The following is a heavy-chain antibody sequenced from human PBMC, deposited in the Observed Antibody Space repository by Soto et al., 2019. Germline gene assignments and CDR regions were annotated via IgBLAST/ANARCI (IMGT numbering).Heavy chain of an antibody. D-gene: IGHD2-2*01. CDR1: GFSFSTYA. CDR3: AKHAEYQLVSWFDH. CDR2: ISAGGGNT. Sequence: AGGSLRLSCAVSGFSFSTYAMSWVRQAPGKGLEWVSGISAGGGNTYYADSVRGRFTISRDNSKDTLYLQITSLRAEDTAFYYCAKHAEYQLVSWFDHWGQGTLVTVSS. V-gene: IGHV3-23*01. J-gene: IGHJ5*02.